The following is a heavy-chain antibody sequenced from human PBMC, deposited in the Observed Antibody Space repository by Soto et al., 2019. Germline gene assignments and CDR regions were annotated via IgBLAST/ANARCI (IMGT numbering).Heavy chain of an antibody. D-gene: IGHD3-3*02. CDR1: GFAFRTYG. V-gene: IGHV3-30*19. J-gene: IGHJ6*02. CDR3: AREGGFSIQDDYYYYGLEV. CDR2: ISYDGCNK. Sequence: QVHLVESGGGVVQPGRSLRLSCAATGFAFRTYGMHWVRRAPGKGLEWLAVISYDGCNKNHADSVQGRFTISRDNSKSTLSLQKDSLRVEDKAVYYCAREGGFSIQDDYYYYGLEVWGQGTPVTVSS.